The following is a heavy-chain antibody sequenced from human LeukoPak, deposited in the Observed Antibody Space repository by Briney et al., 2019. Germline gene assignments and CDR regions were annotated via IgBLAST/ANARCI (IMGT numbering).Heavy chain of an antibody. V-gene: IGHV3-21*01. Sequence: GGSLRLSCAASGFTFSSYAMSWVRQAPGKGLEWVSSISSSSSYIYYADSVKGRFTISRDNAKNSLYLQMNSLRAEDTAVYYCARAPAEQFYWGQGTLVTVSS. J-gene: IGHJ4*02. CDR2: ISSSSSYI. CDR3: ARAPAEQFY. D-gene: IGHD6-19*01. CDR1: GFTFSSYA.